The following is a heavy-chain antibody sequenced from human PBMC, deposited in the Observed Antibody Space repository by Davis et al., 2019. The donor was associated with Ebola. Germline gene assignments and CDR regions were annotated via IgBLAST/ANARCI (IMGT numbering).Heavy chain of an antibody. CDR3: ARNGVAAGTGFDY. CDR2: INTYNGNT. CDR1: GYTFISYG. Sequence: ASVKVSCKASGYTFISYGITWVRQAPGQGLEWMGWINTYNGNTNYAQKVQGRVTITTDTSTSTAYMELRSLRSDDTAVYYCARNGVAAGTGFDYWGQGTLVTVSS. V-gene: IGHV1-18*01. J-gene: IGHJ4*02. D-gene: IGHD6-13*01.